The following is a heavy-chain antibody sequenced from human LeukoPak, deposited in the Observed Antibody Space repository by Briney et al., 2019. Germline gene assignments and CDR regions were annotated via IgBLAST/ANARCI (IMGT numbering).Heavy chain of an antibody. D-gene: IGHD4-23*01. V-gene: IGHV3-30*03. CDR2: ISYDGSNK. CDR1: GFTLSSYA. Sequence: GGSLRLSCAASGFTLSSYAMHWVRQAPGKGLDWVALISYDGSNKYCADSVKGRFTISRENSKNRLHLQMNSLRAEDTAVYYCARAEGYGGELDSWGQGTLVTVSS. J-gene: IGHJ4*02. CDR3: ARAEGYGGELDS.